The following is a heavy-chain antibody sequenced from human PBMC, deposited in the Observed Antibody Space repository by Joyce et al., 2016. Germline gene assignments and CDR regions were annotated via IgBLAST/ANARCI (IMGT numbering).Heavy chain of an antibody. Sequence: QVQLVESGGGVVQPGRSLRLSCEASGLTLSNYGGHWVRQAPGKGLEWVAVISYDGIYKYYADSVKGRFTISRDNSKNTVFLEMNSLRTEDTAVYYCAKILTATYSSGWFLDYWGQGTLVTVSS. CDR3: AKILTATYSSGWFLDY. CDR2: ISYDGIYK. D-gene: IGHD6-25*01. CDR1: GLTLSNYG. J-gene: IGHJ4*02. V-gene: IGHV3-30*18.